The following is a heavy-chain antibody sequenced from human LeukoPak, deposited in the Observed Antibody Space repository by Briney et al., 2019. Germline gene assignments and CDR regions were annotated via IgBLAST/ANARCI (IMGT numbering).Heavy chain of an antibody. CDR2: ISYDGSYE. CDR3: ARGSSYYDIGGYYPFDY. V-gene: IGHV3-30-3*01. D-gene: IGHD3-22*01. CDR1: ASIFSSYD. Sequence: PGGSLRPSCAPSASIFSSYDMHSVSQDPGTGMESHAVISYDGSYEYYADSVKGRFTISRYNSKNTLYMQMNSLRAKDTAVYYCARGSSYYDIGGYYPFDYWGQGTLVTVSS. J-gene: IGHJ4*02.